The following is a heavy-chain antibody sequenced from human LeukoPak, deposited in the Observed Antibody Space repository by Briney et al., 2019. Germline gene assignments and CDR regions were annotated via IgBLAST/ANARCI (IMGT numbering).Heavy chain of an antibody. Sequence: ASVKVSCKASGYTFTNYYMHWVRQAPGQGLEWMGVINPSGGSTIYAQKFQGRVTLTRDMPTSTVYMELRSLRSEDTAVYYCARPHCTNGVCYRDDAFDIWGQGTMVTVSS. V-gene: IGHV1-46*01. J-gene: IGHJ3*02. CDR3: ARPHCTNGVCYRDDAFDI. CDR2: INPSGGST. CDR1: GYTFTNYY. D-gene: IGHD2-8*01.